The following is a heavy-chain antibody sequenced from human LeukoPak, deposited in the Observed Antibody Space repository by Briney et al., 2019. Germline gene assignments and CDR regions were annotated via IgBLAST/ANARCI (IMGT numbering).Heavy chain of an antibody. D-gene: IGHD3-3*01. J-gene: IGHJ6*03. CDR2: ISWNSGSI. CDR3: AKDVNYDFWSGYMDV. CDR1: GFTFDDYA. V-gene: IGHV3-9*01. Sequence: GGSLRLSCAASGFTFDDYAMHWVRQGPGKGLEWVSGISWNSGSIGYADSVKGRFTISRDNAKNSLYLQMNSLRAEDTALYYCAKDVNYDFWSGYMDVWGQGTTVTVSS.